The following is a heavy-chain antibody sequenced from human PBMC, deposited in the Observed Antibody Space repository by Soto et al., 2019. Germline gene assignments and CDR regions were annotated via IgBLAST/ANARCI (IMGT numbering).Heavy chain of an antibody. D-gene: IGHD1-20*01. V-gene: IGHV3-30-3*01. CDR1: KFTFSSYS. Sequence: QVQLVESGGGMVQPGRSLRLSCAASKFTFSSYSMHWVRQAPGKGLEWVAVISYNGINKFYADSVKGRFTISRDNYKSILYLQMNSLRAEDTAVYYCARPALRRPITASGDFDPWGQGTLVIVSS. CDR3: ARPALRRPITASGDFDP. CDR2: ISYNGINK. J-gene: IGHJ5*02.